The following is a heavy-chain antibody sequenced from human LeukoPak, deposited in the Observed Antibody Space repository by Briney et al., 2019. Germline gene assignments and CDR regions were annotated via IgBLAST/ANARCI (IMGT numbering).Heavy chain of an antibody. J-gene: IGHJ5*02. CDR3: AKGQALWWFGFDP. CDR1: GFTFDDYT. CDR2: ISWDGGST. Sequence: GGSLRLSCAASGFTFDDYTMHWVRQAPGKGLEWVSLISWDGGSTYYADSVKGRFTISRDNSKNSLYLQMNSLRTEDTALYYCAKGQALWWFGFDPWGQGTLVTVSS. D-gene: IGHD2-21*01. V-gene: IGHV3-43*01.